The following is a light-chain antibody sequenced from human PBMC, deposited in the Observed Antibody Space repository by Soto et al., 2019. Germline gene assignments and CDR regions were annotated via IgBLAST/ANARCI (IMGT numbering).Light chain of an antibody. CDR2: FNN. J-gene: IGLJ3*02. V-gene: IGLV1-44*01. CDR3: AAWDDSLNGLWV. CDR1: SSNIGTNT. Sequence: QSVLTQPPSASGTPGQRVTISCSGSSSNIGTNTVNWYQQYPGAAPRLLIYFNNQRPSGVPDRFSASKSGTSASLAISGLQSEDEADYFCAAWDDSLNGLWVFGGGTQLTVL.